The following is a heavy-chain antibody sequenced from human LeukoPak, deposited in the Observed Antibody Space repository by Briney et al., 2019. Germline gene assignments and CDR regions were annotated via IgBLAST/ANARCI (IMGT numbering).Heavy chain of an antibody. V-gene: IGHV3-21*01. J-gene: IGHJ4*02. CDR1: GFTFSSYS. CDR2: ISSSSSYI. CDR3: ARSSTVPNPDY. Sequence: EGSLRLSCAASGFTFSSYSMNWVRQAPGKGLEWVSSISSSSSYIYYADSVKGRFTISRDNAKNSLYLQMNSLRAEDTAVYYCARSSTVPNPDYWGQGTLVTVSS. D-gene: IGHD4-17*01.